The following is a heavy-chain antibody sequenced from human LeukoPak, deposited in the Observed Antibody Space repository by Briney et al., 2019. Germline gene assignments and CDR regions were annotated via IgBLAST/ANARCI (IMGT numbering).Heavy chain of an antibody. CDR1: GFTFSSYG. J-gene: IGHJ4*02. CDR3: AKVRGELPHQDYFDY. D-gene: IGHD1-26*01. Sequence: GGSLRLSCAASGFTFSSYGMHWVRQAPGKGLEWVAVISYDGSNKYYADSVKGRFTIPRDNSKNTLYLQMNSLRAEDTAVYYCAKVRGELPHQDYFDYWGQGTLVTVSS. CDR2: ISYDGSNK. V-gene: IGHV3-30*18.